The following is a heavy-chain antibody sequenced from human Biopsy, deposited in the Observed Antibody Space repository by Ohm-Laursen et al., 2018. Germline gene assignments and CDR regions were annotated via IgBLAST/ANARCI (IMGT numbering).Heavy chain of an antibody. J-gene: IGHJ3*01. Sequence: SETLSLTCTVSGGSISSDYWGWIRQSPGKGLKWIGYISNRGSTNYNPSLRGRVTISVDTSKNQFSLKLSPVTAADTAVFFCARLYRLDDYWNDDPPDAFDVWGQGTRVTVSS. CDR3: ARLYRLDDYWNDDPPDAFDV. V-gene: IGHV4-59*01. CDR2: ISNRGST. D-gene: IGHD3-3*01. CDR1: GGSISSDY.